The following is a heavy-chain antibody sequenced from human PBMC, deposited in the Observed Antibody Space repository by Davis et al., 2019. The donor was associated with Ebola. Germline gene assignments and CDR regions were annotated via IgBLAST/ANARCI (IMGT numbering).Heavy chain of an antibody. J-gene: IGHJ4*02. D-gene: IGHD6-13*01. Sequence: ASVKVSCKASGYTFTSYDINWVRQATGQGLEWMGWINPNSGNTGYAQKFQGRVTMTRNTSISTAYMELSSLRSEDTAVYYCARGEYSSPDFVDYWGQGTLVTVSS. CDR1: GYTFTSYD. CDR2: INPNSGNT. V-gene: IGHV1-8*01. CDR3: ARGEYSSPDFVDY.